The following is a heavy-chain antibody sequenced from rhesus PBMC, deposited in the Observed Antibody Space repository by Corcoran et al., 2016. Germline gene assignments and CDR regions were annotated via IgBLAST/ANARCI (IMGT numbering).Heavy chain of an antibody. D-gene: IGHD2-21*01. J-gene: IGHJ4*01. CDR1: GFTFSSYE. CDR3: TSSPHAGVVVATPGDY. V-gene: IGHV3-100*02. Sequence: DVQLVESGGGLVKPGGSLRLSCVASGFTFSSYEMHWVRQAPGKGLEWVSVISESCGTIYYADSVKGCFTISRDKAKNSLFLQMNSLRAEDTAVYYCTSSPHAGVVVATPGDYWGQGVLVTVSS. CDR2: ISESCGTI.